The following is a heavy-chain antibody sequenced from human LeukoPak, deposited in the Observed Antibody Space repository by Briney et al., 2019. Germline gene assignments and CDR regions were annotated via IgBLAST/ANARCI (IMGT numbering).Heavy chain of an antibody. Sequence: GASVKVSCKASGYTFTSYGISWVRQAPGQGLEWMGWISAYNGNTNYAQKLQGRVTMTTDTSTSTAYMELRSLRSDDTAVYYCARDGDYDFSFRSDAFDIWGQGTMVTVSS. CDR1: GYTFTSYG. CDR2: ISAYNGNT. J-gene: IGHJ3*02. CDR3: ARDGDYDFSFRSDAFDI. D-gene: IGHD3-3*01. V-gene: IGHV1-18*01.